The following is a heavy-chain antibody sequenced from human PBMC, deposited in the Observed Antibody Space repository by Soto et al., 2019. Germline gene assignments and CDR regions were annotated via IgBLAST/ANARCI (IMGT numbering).Heavy chain of an antibody. CDR1: GGSISSYY. D-gene: IGHD3-16*01. Sequence: PSETLSLTCTVSGGSISSYYWSWIRQPAGKGLEWIGRIYTSGSTNYNPSLKSRVTMSVDTSKNQFSLKLSSVTAADTAVYYCARDTSVWVVNYYYYGMDVWGPGTTVTVSS. CDR3: ARDTSVWVVNYYYYGMDV. J-gene: IGHJ6*02. CDR2: IYTSGST. V-gene: IGHV4-4*07.